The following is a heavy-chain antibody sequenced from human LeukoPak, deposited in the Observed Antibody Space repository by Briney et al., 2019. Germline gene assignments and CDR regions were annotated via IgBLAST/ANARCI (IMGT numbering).Heavy chain of an antibody. V-gene: IGHV4-31*03. CDR1: GGSISSGGYY. CDR3: ARAPSPLYYYGMDV. Sequence: PSETLSLTCTVSGGSISSGGYYWSWIRQHPGKGLEWIGYIYYSGSTYYNPSLKSRVTISVDTSKNQFSLKLSSVTAADTAVYYCARAPSPLYYYGMDVWGQGTTVTVSS. CDR2: IYYSGST. J-gene: IGHJ6*02.